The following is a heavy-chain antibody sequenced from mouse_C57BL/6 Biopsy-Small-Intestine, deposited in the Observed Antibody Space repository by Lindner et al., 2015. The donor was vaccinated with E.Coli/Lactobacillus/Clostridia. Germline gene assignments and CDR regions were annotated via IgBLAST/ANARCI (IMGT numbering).Heavy chain of an antibody. V-gene: IGHV1-42*01. D-gene: IGHD3-1*01. CDR3: ASGSSGPWFTY. Sequence: VQLQESGPEVVKPGASVKISCKASGHSFTAYYMSWVKQSPEKSLEWIGEINPSTGGTTYNQKFKAKATLTVDKSSSTPYMQLKSLTSEDSAVYYRASGSSGPWFTYWGQGTLVTVSA. J-gene: IGHJ3*01. CDR1: GHSFTAYY. CDR2: INPSTGGT.